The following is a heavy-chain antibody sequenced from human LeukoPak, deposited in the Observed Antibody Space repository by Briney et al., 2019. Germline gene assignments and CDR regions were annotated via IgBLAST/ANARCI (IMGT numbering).Heavy chain of an antibody. CDR2: ISAYNGNT. Sequence: ASVKVSCKASGYTFTSYGISWVRQAPGQGLEWMGWISAYNGNTNYAQKLQGRVTMTTDTSTSTAYMELRSLRSDDTAVYYCAREAAPQYYDFWSGYYGFDYWGQGTLVTVSS. CDR1: GYTFTSYG. D-gene: IGHD3-3*01. V-gene: IGHV1-18*01. CDR3: AREAAPQYYDFWSGYYGFDY. J-gene: IGHJ4*02.